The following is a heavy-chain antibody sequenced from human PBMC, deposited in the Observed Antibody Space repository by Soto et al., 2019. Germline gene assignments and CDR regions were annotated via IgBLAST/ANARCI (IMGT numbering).Heavy chain of an antibody. J-gene: IGHJ5*02. CDR3: AREMASGYSRTWFDP. D-gene: IGHD2-15*01. V-gene: IGHV1-69*06. CDR1: GGIGSNYA. Sequence: QEHLVQSGAEVKKPGSSVKVSCRASGGIGSNYAISWVRQAPGQGLEWMGGIVPKFGTSNYAQRFKGRVTISVDKSTNSVYMELSSLRFQDTAIYYCAREMASGYSRTWFDPWGQGTLVTVSS. CDR2: IVPKFGTS.